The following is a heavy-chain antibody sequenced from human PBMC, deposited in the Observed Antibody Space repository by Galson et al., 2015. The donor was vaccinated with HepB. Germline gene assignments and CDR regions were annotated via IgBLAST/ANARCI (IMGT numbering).Heavy chain of an antibody. CDR3: ARSRYCSGGSCYMDDY. D-gene: IGHD2-15*01. CDR1: LTTSGMC. CDR2: IDWDDDK. V-gene: IGHV2-70*11. Sequence: LTTSGMCVSWIRQPPGKALEWLARIDWDDDKYYSTSLKTRLTISKDTSKKQVVLTMTNMDPVDTATYYCARSRYCSGGSCYMDDYWGQGTLVTVSS. J-gene: IGHJ4*02.